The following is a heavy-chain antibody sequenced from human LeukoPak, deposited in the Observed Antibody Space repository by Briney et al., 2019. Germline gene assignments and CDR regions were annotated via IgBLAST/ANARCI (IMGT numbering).Heavy chain of an antibody. D-gene: IGHD3-22*01. CDR2: MNPNSDNT. V-gene: IGHV1-8*01. CDR3: ARGTYYDSSAYSGVRLFDY. Sequence: ASVKVSCKASGYTFTSYDINWVRQATGQGLEWMGWMNPNSDNTGYAQKFQGRVTMTNDTPISTAYMDLSRLRSDDTALYYCARGTYYDSSAYSGVRLFDYWGQGTLVTVSS. CDR1: GYTFTSYD. J-gene: IGHJ4*02.